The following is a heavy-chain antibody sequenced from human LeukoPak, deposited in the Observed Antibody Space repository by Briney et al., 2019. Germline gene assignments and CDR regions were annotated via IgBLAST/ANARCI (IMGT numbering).Heavy chain of an antibody. CDR3: AKRLSYSSSWYYFDY. V-gene: IGHV3-23*01. CDR2: ISGGGGNT. J-gene: IGHJ4*02. CDR1: GFTFGTYA. Sequence: GGSLRLSCAASGFTFGTYAMSWVRQAPGKGLEWVSGISGGGGNTYYADSVEDRFTISRDNSKNTRSLQMNSLRAEDTAVYYCAKRLSYSSSWYYFDYWGQGTLVTVSS. D-gene: IGHD6-13*01.